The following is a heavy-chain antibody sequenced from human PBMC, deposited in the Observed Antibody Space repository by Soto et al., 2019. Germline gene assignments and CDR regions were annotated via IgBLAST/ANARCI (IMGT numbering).Heavy chain of an antibody. D-gene: IGHD3-10*01. V-gene: IGHV4-31*03. CDR1: GGSISSGGYY. CDR2: IYYSGST. Sequence: QVQLQESGPGLVKPSQTLSLTCTVSGGSISSGGYYWSWIRQHPGKGLEWIGYIYYSGSTYYNPSLKSRVTISVGPSKNQFCLQRSSVTAADTAVYYCARGRYYYGSGSYYSPGGLDYWGQGTLVTVSS. CDR3: ARGRYYYGSGSYYSPGGLDY. J-gene: IGHJ4*02.